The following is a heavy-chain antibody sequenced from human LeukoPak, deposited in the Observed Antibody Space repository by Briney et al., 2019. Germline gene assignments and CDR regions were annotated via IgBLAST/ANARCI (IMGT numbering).Heavy chain of an antibody. D-gene: IGHD3-3*01. CDR1: GYTFTSYY. CDR3: ASNNDFWSGYPFDY. Sequence: ASVKVSCKASGYTFTSYYMYWVRQAPGQGLEWMGIINPSGGSTSYAQKFQGRVTMTRDTSTSTVYMELSRPRSDDTAVYYCASNNDFWSGYPFDYWGQGTLVTVSS. CDR2: INPSGGST. V-gene: IGHV1-46*01. J-gene: IGHJ4*02.